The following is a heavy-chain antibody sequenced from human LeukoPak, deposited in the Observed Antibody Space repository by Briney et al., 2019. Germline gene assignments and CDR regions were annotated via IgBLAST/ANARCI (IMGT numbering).Heavy chain of an antibody. CDR1: GGSFSGYY. Sequence: PSETLSLTCAVYGGSFSGYYWSWIRQPPGKGLEWIGEINHSGSTNYNPSHKSRVTISVDTSKNQFSLKLSSVTAADTAVYYCARGPAVYNWDKNWFDPWGQGTLVTVSS. CDR3: ARGPAVYNWDKNWFDP. CDR2: INHSGST. D-gene: IGHD1-1*01. V-gene: IGHV4-34*01. J-gene: IGHJ5*02.